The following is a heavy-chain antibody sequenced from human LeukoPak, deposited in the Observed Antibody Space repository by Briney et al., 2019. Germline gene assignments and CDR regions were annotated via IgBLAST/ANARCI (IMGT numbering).Heavy chain of an antibody. CDR1: GFTFSNYA. CDR3: ARDSYGMDV. J-gene: IGHJ6*02. CDR2: IWYDGSNK. V-gene: IGHV3-33*08. Sequence: PGGSLRLSCAASGFTFSNYAMHWVRQAPGKGLEWVAVIWYDGSNKYYADSVKGRFTISRDNSKNTLYLQMNSLRAEDTAVYYCARDSYGMDVWGQGTTVTVSS.